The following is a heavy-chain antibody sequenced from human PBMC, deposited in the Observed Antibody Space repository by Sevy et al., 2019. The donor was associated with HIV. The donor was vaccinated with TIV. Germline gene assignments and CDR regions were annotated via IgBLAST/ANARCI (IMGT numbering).Heavy chain of an antibody. V-gene: IGHV1-8*01. CDR2: MNPNSGNT. CDR1: GYTFTSYD. D-gene: IGHD2-2*02. CDR3: ARGRKIVVPAAIRSYYYGMDV. J-gene: IGHJ6*02. Sequence: ASVKVSCKASGYTFTSYDINWVRQATGQGLEWMGWMNPNSGNTGYAQKFQGRVTMTRNTSISTAYMELSSLGSEDTAVYYCARGRKIVVPAAIRSYYYGMDVWGQGTTVTVSS.